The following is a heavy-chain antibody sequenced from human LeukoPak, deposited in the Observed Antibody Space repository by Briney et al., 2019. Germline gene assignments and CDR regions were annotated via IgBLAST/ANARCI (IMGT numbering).Heavy chain of an antibody. J-gene: IGHJ4*02. D-gene: IGHD6-13*01. V-gene: IGHV3-21*01. Sequence: GGSLRLSRAASGFTFSSYSMNWVRQAPGKGLEWVSSISSSSSYIYYADSVKGRFTISRDNAKNSLYLQMNSLRAEDTAVYYCARVILGSLSTYFDYWGQGTLVTVSS. CDR2: ISSSSSYI. CDR1: GFTFSSYS. CDR3: ARVILGSLSTYFDY.